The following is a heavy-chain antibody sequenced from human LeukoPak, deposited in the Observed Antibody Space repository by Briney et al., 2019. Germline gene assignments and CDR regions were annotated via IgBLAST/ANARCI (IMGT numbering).Heavy chain of an antibody. Sequence: GGSLSLSCAVSGFTLDVYSMYWVRPARGKGLEWVSGISWNGGSIGYADSVKGRFTISRDNAKNSLYLQMNSLRAEDTALYYCAEGVDHELTWFVTWGQGTLVTVSS. CDR3: AEGVDHELTWFVT. CDR2: ISWNGGSI. D-gene: IGHD1-26*01. V-gene: IGHV3-9*01. J-gene: IGHJ5*02. CDR1: GFTLDVYS.